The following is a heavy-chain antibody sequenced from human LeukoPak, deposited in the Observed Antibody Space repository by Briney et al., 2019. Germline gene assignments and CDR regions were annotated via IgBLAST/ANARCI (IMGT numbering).Heavy chain of an antibody. CDR3: AKEKTTVITPGIDY. V-gene: IGHV3-23*01. Sequence: GGSLRLSCAASGFTFSSYAMSWVRQAPGKGLEWVSAVSDGGVTTYYADSVKGRFTISRDNSKNTVHLQMNSLRAEDTDVYYCAKEKTTVITPGIDYWGQGTLVTVSS. D-gene: IGHD4-23*01. J-gene: IGHJ4*02. CDR1: GFTFSSYA. CDR2: VSDGGVTT.